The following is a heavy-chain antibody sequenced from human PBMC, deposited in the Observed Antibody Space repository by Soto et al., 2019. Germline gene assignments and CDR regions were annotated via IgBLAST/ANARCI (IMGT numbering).Heavy chain of an antibody. V-gene: IGHV1-69*05. CDR3: ARGPKSGNYSLSFFDY. Sequence: GASVKVSCKASGGTFSSYAISWVRQAPGQGLEWMGGIIPIFGTANYAQKFQGRVSITRDTSASTAYMELSSLRSEDTAIYYCARGPKSGNYSLSFFDYWGQGSLVTVSS. CDR2: IIPIFGTA. CDR1: GGTFSSYA. D-gene: IGHD1-26*01. J-gene: IGHJ4*02.